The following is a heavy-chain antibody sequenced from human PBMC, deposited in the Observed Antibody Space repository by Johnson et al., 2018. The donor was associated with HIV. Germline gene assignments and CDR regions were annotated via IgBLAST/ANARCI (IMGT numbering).Heavy chain of an antibody. CDR2: ISYDGSEM. J-gene: IGHJ3*02. CDR1: GFTFRSYA. D-gene: IGHD3/OR15-3a*01. CDR3: ARDPGLYYDIWVSAFDI. V-gene: IGHV3-30*03. Sequence: VQLVESGGGVVQPGRSLRLSCAASGFTFRSYAMHWVRQAPGKGLEWVADISYDGSEMYYVDSVKGRFTISRDNAKNSLYLQMNNLRAEDTAVYYCARDPGLYYDIWVSAFDIWGQGTMVTVSS.